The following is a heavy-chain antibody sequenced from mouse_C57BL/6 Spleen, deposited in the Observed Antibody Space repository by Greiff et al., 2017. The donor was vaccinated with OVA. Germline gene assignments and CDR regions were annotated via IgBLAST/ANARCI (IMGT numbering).Heavy chain of an antibody. CDR3: ARSVSSGRLFAY. D-gene: IGHD3-2*02. J-gene: IGHJ3*01. V-gene: IGHV1-80*01. CDR1: GYAFSSYW. Sequence: QVQLQQSGAELVKPGASVKISCKASGYAFSSYWMNWVKQRPGKGLEWIGQIYPGDGDTNYNGKFKGKATLTADKSSSTAYMQLSSLTSEDSAVYFCARSVSSGRLFAYWGQGTLVTVSA. CDR2: IYPGDGDT.